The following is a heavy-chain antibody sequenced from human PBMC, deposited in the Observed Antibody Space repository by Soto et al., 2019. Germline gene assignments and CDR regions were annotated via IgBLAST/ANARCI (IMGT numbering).Heavy chain of an antibody. D-gene: IGHD6-19*01. J-gene: IGHJ4*02. CDR1: RDSLSSNSAA. Sequence: PSQSLSLTCAISRDSLSSNSAACTWIRQSPSRGLEWLGRTYYRSKWYNDYAVSVKSRITNNPDTSKNQFSLQLNSVTPEDTAVYYCAREPQYSSGWYDYWGQGTLVTVSS. CDR2: TYYRSKWYN. V-gene: IGHV6-1*01. CDR3: AREPQYSSGWYDY.